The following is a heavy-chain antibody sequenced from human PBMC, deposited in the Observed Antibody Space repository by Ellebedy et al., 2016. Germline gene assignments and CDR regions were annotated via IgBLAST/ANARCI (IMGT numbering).Heavy chain of an antibody. D-gene: IGHD5-12*01. V-gene: IGHV3-21*01. CDR2: ISSSSSYI. Sequence: GESLKISXAASGFTFSSYSMNWVRQAPGKGLEWVSSISSSSSYIYYADSVKGRFTISRDNAKNSLYLQMNSLRAEDTAVYYCARVVDIGEWTVVGWFDPWGQGTLVTVSS. CDR1: GFTFSSYS. J-gene: IGHJ5*02. CDR3: ARVVDIGEWTVVGWFDP.